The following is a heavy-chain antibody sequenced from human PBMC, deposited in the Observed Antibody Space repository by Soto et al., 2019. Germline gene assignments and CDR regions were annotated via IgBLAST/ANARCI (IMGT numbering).Heavy chain of an antibody. V-gene: IGHV3-15*01. D-gene: IGHD6-6*01. Sequence: GGSLRLSCAASGFTFNNAWMSWVRQAPGKGLEWVGRIKSTVDGGTTDYAAPVKGRFTISRDDSRNTLDLQMNSLKTEDTGVYYCTVSRWAARAYYYYGMDVWGQGATVTVSS. CDR1: GFTFNNAW. CDR3: TVSRWAARAYYYYGMDV. CDR2: IKSTVDGGTT. J-gene: IGHJ6*02.